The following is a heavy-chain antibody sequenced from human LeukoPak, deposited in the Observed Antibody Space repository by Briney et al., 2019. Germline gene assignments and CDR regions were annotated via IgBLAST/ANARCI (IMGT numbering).Heavy chain of an antibody. D-gene: IGHD2-2*01. CDR3: ARATSYCSSTSCYSNAFDI. CDR2: IYTSGST. V-gene: IGHV4-61*02. J-gene: IGHJ3*02. CDR1: GGSISSGSYY. Sequence: SETLSLTCTVSGGSISSGSYYWSWIRQPAGKGLEWIGRIYTSGSTNNNPSLKSRVTISVDTSKNQFSLKLSSVTAADTAVYYCARATSYCSSTSCYSNAFDIWGQGTMVTVSS.